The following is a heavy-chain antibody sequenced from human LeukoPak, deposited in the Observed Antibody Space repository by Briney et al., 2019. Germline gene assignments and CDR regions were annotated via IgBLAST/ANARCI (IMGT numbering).Heavy chain of an antibody. J-gene: IGHJ5*02. Sequence: GGSLRLSCAASGFTFSSHSMNWVRQAPGKGLEWVSYISNSGSSIYYADSVKGRFTISRDNAKNSLYLQMNSLRAEDTALYYCARFYPICSSSSCYTPWGQGTLVTVSS. CDR1: GFTFSSHS. D-gene: IGHD2-2*02. CDR2: ISNSGSSI. CDR3: ARFYPICSSSSCYTP. V-gene: IGHV3-48*04.